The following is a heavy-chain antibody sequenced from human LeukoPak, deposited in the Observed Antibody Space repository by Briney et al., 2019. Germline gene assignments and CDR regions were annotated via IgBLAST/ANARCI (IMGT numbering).Heavy chain of an antibody. J-gene: IGHJ4*02. V-gene: IGHV3-48*03. D-gene: IGHD6-19*01. CDR3: SRVLYSSGWSYFDY. CDR2: ISRLHSTI. Sequence: PGGSLRLSCAASGFTFSSYDMNWVRQAPAKGLEWVSYISRLHSTIYYADSVKGRFTISRDNAKDSLYLLMKSLRVEHSAVSFCSRVLYSSGWSYFDYWGQGTLVTVSS. CDR1: GFTFSSYD.